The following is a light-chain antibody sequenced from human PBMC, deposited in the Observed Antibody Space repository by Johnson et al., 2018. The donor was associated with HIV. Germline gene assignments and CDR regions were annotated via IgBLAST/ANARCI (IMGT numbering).Light chain of an antibody. CDR3: GRWDDSLSTYV. CDR1: SSNIGNND. V-gene: IGLV1-51*02. J-gene: IGLJ1*01. Sequence: QSVLTQPPSVSAAPGQTVTIPCSGSSSNIGNNDVSWYQQLPGTAPKLLIYENNKRPSGLPDRFSGSTSGTSATLGITGLQTGDEADYYCGRWDDSLSTYVFGTGTKVTVL. CDR2: ENN.